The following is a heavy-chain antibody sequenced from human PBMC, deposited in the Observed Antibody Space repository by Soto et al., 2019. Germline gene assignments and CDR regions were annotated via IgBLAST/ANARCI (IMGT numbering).Heavy chain of an antibody. CDR1: GDSISDYFY. D-gene: IGHD2-15*01. J-gene: IGHJ4*02. V-gene: IGHV4-4*07. Sequence: TLSLTCTVSGDSISDYFYWSWIRQPAGKGLEWIGRIYTDGTTKYNPSLKSRVTLSLDKSKNQFSLRLSSVTAADTAVYYFAREVRGGFTGIFDQWGRGSRVTVSS. CDR3: AREVRGGFTGIFDQ. CDR2: IYTDGTT.